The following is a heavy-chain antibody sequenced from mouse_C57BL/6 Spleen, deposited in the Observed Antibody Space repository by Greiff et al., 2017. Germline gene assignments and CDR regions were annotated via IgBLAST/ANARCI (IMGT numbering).Heavy chain of an antibody. Sequence: VQLQQSGPELVKPGASVKISCKASGYTFTDYYMTWVKQSHGKSLEWIGDINPNNGVTSYNQKFKGKATLTVDKSSSTAYMGLRSLTSEDSAVYYCARLNYYAMDYWGQGTSVTVSS. J-gene: IGHJ4*01. CDR1: GYTFTDYY. CDR3: ARLNYYAMDY. CDR2: INPNNGVT. V-gene: IGHV1-26*01.